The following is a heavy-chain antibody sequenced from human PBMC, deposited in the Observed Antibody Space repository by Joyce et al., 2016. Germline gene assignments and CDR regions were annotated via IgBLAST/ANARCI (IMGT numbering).Heavy chain of an antibody. CDR1: GGSISSSNW. J-gene: IGHJ4*02. V-gene: IGHV4-4*02. CDR2: IYYSGCT. CDR3: ATSIYRNYAFDY. Sequence: QVQLQESGPGLVKPSGTLSLTCAVSGGSISSSNWWSWVRQSPGKGLEWIGEIYYSGCTNYNPALKSRVTMSIDKSKNQFSLKLSSVTAADTAVYYCATSIYRNYAFDYWGQGALVLVSS. D-gene: IGHD4-11*01.